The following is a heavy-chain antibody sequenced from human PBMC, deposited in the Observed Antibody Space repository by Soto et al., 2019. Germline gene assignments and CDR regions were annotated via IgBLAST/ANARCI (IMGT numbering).Heavy chain of an antibody. D-gene: IGHD6-19*01. J-gene: IGHJ6*03. V-gene: IGHV3-23*01. CDR3: ASPLSSGWEYYYYMDV. Sequence: GGSLRLSCAASGFTFSSYAMSWVRQAPGKGLEWVSAISGSGGSTYYADSVKGRFTISRDNSKNTLYLQMNSLRAEDTAVYYCASPLSSGWEYYYYMDVWGNGTTVTVSS. CDR2: ISGSGGST. CDR1: GFTFSSYA.